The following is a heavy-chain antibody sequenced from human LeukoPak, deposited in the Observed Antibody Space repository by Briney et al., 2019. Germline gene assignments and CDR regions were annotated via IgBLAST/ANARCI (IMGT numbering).Heavy chain of an antibody. CDR2: IIPIFGTA. CDR1: GGTFSIYA. J-gene: IGHJ4*02. Sequence: SVTVSCKASGGTFSIYAISWVRQAPGQGREWMGGIIPIFGTANYAQKFQGRVTITADESTSTAYMELSSLRSEDTAVYYCARDAQAGSGSSPLDYWGQGTLVTVSS. CDR3: ARDAQAGSGSSPLDY. V-gene: IGHV1-69*13. D-gene: IGHD3-10*01.